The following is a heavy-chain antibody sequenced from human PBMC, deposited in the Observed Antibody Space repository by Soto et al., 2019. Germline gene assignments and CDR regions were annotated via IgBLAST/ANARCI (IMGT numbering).Heavy chain of an antibody. CDR1: GGSISSGGYY. CDR3: ARVGVASGYYDNWFDP. CDR2: IYYSGST. Sequence: TLSLTCTVSGGSISSGGYYWSWIRQHPGKGLEWIGYIYYSGSTYYNPSLKSRVTISVDTSKNQFSLKLSSVTAADTAVYYCARVGVASGYYDNWFDPWGQGTLVTVSS. V-gene: IGHV4-31*03. D-gene: IGHD3-22*01. J-gene: IGHJ5*02.